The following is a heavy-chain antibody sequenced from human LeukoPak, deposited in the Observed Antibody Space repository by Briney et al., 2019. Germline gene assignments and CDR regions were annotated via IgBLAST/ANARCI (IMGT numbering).Heavy chain of an antibody. D-gene: IGHD2-2*03. CDR2: IYYSGST. V-gene: IGHV4-59*01. Sequence: SSETLSLTCTVSGGSISSYYWSWIRQPPGKGLEWIGSIYYSGSTNYNPSLKSRVTISVDTSRNQFSLKLSSVTAADTAVYYCARAYGYCSSTSCLYYYYGMDVWGQGTTVTVSS. CDR3: ARAYGYCSSTSCLYYYYGMDV. J-gene: IGHJ6*02. CDR1: GGSISSYY.